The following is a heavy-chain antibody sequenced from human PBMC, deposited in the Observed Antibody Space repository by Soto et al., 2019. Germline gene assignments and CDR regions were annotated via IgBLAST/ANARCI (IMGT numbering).Heavy chain of an antibody. Sequence: SVKVSCKASGCAFINSAIIWVRQSPGQGLEWMGGILPIFGTPNYAQKFQGRLTISADEFSSTAYMELNILRSEDTAVYYCATPAEALATAMLKGLAQWGQGSLVTVSS. CDR3: ATPAEALATAMLKGLAQ. CDR2: ILPIFGTP. J-gene: IGHJ4*02. V-gene: IGHV1-69*01. D-gene: IGHD5-18*01. CDR1: GCAFINSA.